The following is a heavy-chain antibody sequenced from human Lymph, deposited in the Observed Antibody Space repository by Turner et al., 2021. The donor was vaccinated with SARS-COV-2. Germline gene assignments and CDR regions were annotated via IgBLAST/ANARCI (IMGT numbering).Heavy chain of an antibody. CDR2: FDPEDCET. CDR3: ATLKSNWKILTGRYYFDF. V-gene: IGHV1-24*01. J-gene: IGHJ4*02. CDR1: GYTLTELS. Sequence: QVQLVQSGAEVKKPGASVKVSCKVSGYTLTELSIHWVRQAPGKGLEWMGGFDPEDCETIYAQKFQGRVTMTEDTSTDTAYMELSSLRSEDTAVYYCATLKSNWKILTGRYYFDFWGQGTLVTVSS. D-gene: IGHD1-1*01.